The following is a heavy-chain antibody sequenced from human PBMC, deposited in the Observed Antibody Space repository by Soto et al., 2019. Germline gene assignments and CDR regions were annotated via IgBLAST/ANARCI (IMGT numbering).Heavy chain of an antibody. J-gene: IGHJ4*02. D-gene: IGHD3-22*01. Sequence: PSETLSLTCTVSGCPVSSGSYYWSWIRQPPGKGLEWIGYIYYSGSTNYNPSLKSRVTISVDTSKNQFSLKLSSVTAADTAVYYCARDRDDSSGYYIDYWGQGTLVRVSS. CDR1: GCPVSSGSYY. CDR3: ARDRDDSSGYYIDY. CDR2: IYYSGST. V-gene: IGHV4-61*01.